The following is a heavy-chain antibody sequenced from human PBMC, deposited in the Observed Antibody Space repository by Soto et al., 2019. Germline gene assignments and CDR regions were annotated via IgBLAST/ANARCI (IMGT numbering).Heavy chain of an antibody. CDR1: GFTFSSYA. Sequence: GGSLRLSCAASGFTFSSYAMHWVRQAPGKGLEWVAVISYDGSNKYYADSVKGRFTISRDNSKNTLYLQMNSLRAEDTAVYYCASPYYYDSSGFNDYWGQGTLVTVSS. J-gene: IGHJ4*02. CDR3: ASPYYYDSSGFNDY. V-gene: IGHV3-30-3*01. CDR2: ISYDGSNK. D-gene: IGHD3-22*01.